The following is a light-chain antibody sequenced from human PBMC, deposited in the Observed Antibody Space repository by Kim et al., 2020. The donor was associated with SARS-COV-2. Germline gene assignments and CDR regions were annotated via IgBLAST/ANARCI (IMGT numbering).Light chain of an antibody. J-gene: IGKJ2*01. Sequence: DIELTQPPGTLSLSPGERATLSCRASQSITNSYLAWYQQKPGQAPTLLIFGASYRATGIPDRFSGSGSGTDFTLTINTLESEDFAVYYCKQYGNSPYTFGQGTKLEI. V-gene: IGKV3-20*01. CDR1: QSITNSY. CDR3: KQYGNSPYT. CDR2: GAS.